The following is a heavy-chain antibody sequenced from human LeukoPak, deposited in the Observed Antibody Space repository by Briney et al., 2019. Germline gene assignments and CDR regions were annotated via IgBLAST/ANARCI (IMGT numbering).Heavy chain of an antibody. CDR1: GYTFTSYD. J-gene: IGHJ6*02. CDR2: MNPNSGNT. Sequence: ASVKVSCKASGYTFTSYDINWVRQATGQGLEWMGWMNPNSGNTGYAQKFQGRITITRSTSMSTAYMELSSPRSEDTAVYYCARDAYGASLGYYGMDVWGQGTTVTVSS. CDR3: ARDAYGASLGYYGMDV. D-gene: IGHD6-13*01. V-gene: IGHV1-8*01.